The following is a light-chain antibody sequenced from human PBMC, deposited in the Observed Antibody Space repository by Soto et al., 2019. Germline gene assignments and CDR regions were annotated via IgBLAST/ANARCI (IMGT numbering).Light chain of an antibody. CDR3: QQYGSSRGIT. J-gene: IGKJ5*01. V-gene: IGKV3-15*01. CDR2: DAS. Sequence: EIVMTQSPATLSVSPGERATLSCRASQNIDNKLVWYQQKPGQVPRLLIYDASTRATGIPARFSGSGSGTDFTLTISSLEPEDFAVYYCQQYGSSRGITFGQGTRLEI. CDR1: QNIDNK.